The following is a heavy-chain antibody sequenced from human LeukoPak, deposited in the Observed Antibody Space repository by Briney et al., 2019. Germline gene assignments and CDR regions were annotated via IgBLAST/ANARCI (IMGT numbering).Heavy chain of an antibody. V-gene: IGHV1-69*04. CDR3: ARDNVDTAMVTDY. Sequence: SVKVSCKASGGTFSSYAISWVRQAPGQGLEWMGRIIPILGIANYAQKFQGRVTITADKSTSTAYMELSSLRSEDTAVYYCARDNVDTAMVTDYWGQGTLVTVSS. D-gene: IGHD5-18*01. CDR1: GGTFSSYA. CDR2: IIPILGIA. J-gene: IGHJ4*02.